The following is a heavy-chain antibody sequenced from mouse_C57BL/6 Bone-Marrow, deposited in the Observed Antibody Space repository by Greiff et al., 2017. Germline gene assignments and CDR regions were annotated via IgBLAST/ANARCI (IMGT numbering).Heavy chain of an antibody. CDR3: ARSWLVDY. D-gene: IGHD1-1*02. Sequence: VQLQQPGAELVMPGASVKLSCKASGYTFTSYWMHWVKQRPGQGLEWIGEIDPSDSYTNYNQKFKGKSTLTVDKSSSTAYMQLSSLTSEDSAVYYCARSWLVDYWGQGTTLTVSS. CDR1: GYTFTSYW. V-gene: IGHV1-69*01. J-gene: IGHJ2*01. CDR2: IDPSDSYT.